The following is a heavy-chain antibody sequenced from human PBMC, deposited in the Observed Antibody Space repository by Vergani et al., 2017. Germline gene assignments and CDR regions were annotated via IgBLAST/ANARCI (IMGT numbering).Heavy chain of an antibody. Sequence: QLQLQESGPGLVKPSATLSLTCSVSGASIRSSNYYWGWIRQPPGKGLEWIASIYYSGSTYYNPSLKSRVTLSVDTSKNQFSLKLSSVTAADTAVYFCARHSTVEWLVKLGWIDPWGQGLLVTVSS. J-gene: IGHJ5*02. V-gene: IGHV4-39*01. CDR3: ARHSTVEWLVKLGWIDP. CDR2: IYYSGST. CDR1: GASIRSSNYY. D-gene: IGHD6-19*01.